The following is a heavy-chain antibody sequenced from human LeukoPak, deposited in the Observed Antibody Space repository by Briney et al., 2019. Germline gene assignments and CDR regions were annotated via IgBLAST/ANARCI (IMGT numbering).Heavy chain of an antibody. V-gene: IGHV6-1*01. J-gene: IGHJ4*02. D-gene: IGHD5-18*01. Sequence: SQTLPLTCAISGDSVSNNSATWNWIRQSPSRGLEWLGRTYYKSKWHIDYAVSMKSRIILNPDTSKNQFSLQLNSVTPEDTAVYFCARGLDTAIASWGQGTLVTVSS. CDR2: TYYKSKWHI. CDR1: GDSVSNNSAT. CDR3: ARGLDTAIAS.